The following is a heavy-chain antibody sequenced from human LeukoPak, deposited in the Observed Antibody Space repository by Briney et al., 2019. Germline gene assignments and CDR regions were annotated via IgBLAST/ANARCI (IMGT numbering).Heavy chain of an antibody. Sequence: GGSLRLSCAASGFTVSSNYMSWVHQAPGKGLEWVSVIYSGGSTYYADSVKGRFTISRDNSKNTLYLQMNSLRAEDTAVYYCARVVPPGCHFDYWGQGTLVTVSS. V-gene: IGHV3-53*01. D-gene: IGHD2-15*01. J-gene: IGHJ4*02. CDR1: GFTVSSNY. CDR3: ARVVPPGCHFDY. CDR2: IYSGGST.